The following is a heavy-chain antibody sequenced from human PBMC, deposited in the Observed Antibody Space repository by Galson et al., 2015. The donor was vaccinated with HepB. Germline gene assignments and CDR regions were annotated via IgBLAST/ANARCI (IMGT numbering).Heavy chain of an antibody. CDR1: GYTFTSYY. CDR2: INPSGGST. D-gene: IGHD6-6*01. CDR3: ARGGSSSSAVYYYYGMDV. V-gene: IGHV1-46*01. J-gene: IGHJ6*02. Sequence: SVKVSCKASGYTFTSYYMHWVRQAPGQGLEWMGIINPSGGSTSYAQKFQGRVTMTRDTSTSTVHMELSSLRSEDTAVYYCARGGSSSSAVYYYYGMDVWGQGTTVTVSS.